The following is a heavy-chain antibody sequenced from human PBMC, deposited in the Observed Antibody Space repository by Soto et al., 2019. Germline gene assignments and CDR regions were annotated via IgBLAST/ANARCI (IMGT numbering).Heavy chain of an antibody. CDR1: GGTFSRDA. D-gene: IGHD2-15*01. CDR2: IIPMFGTA. Sequence: SVRVSCKASGGTFSRDAISWVRQAPGQGLEWMGGIIPMFGTAKYVQKFQGRLTITADESTTTAYMELRSLRSDDTAVYYCARGVVVVAASQLGWFDPWGQGTLVTVSS. J-gene: IGHJ5*02. CDR3: ARGVVVVAASQLGWFDP. V-gene: IGHV1-69*13.